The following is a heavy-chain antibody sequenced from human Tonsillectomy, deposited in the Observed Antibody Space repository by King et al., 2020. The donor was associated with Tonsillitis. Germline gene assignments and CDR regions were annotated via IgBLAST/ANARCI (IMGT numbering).Heavy chain of an antibody. CDR3: AKVWTPSQRYSYGVDY. V-gene: IGHV3-43D*03. CDR2: ISWDGGST. D-gene: IGHD5-18*01. Sequence: VQLVESGGVVVQPGGSLRLSCAASGFTFDDYAMHWVRQAPGKGLEWVSLISWDGGSTYYADSVKGRFTISRDNSKNSLYLQMNSLRAEDTALYYCAKVWTPSQRYSYGVDYWGQGTLVTVSS. J-gene: IGHJ4*02. CDR1: GFTFDDYA.